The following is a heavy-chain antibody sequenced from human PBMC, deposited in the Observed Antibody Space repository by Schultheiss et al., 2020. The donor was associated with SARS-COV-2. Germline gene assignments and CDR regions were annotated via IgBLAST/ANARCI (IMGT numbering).Heavy chain of an antibody. CDR2: IYYSGST. D-gene: IGHD3-22*01. J-gene: IGHJ4*02. V-gene: IGHV4-59*12. CDR1: GGSISSYY. CDR3: ARTLYYDSSGYSYYFDY. Sequence: SETLSLTCTVSGGSISSYYWSWIRQPPGKGLEWIGYIYYSGSTNYNPSLKSRVTISLDTSKNQFSLQLNSVTPEDTAVYYCARTLYYDSSGYSYYFDYWGQGTLVTVSS.